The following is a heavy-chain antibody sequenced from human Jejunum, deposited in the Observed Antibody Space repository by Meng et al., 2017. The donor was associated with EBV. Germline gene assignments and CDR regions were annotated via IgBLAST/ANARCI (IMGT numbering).Heavy chain of an antibody. Sequence: QLQRHTWGAGLLKPSDTLSLTCAVYRGSVSCDYWSWIRQHPGKGLEWIGEINHSGRTNYNPSLRSRVTISVETSKNQFSLRLNSVTAADTAVYYCARVAFSYTTRSLDSWGQGTLVTVSS. V-gene: IGHV4-34*01. J-gene: IGHJ4*02. CDR3: ARVAFSYTTRSLDS. CDR2: INHSGRT. CDR1: RGSVSCDY. D-gene: IGHD3-16*02.